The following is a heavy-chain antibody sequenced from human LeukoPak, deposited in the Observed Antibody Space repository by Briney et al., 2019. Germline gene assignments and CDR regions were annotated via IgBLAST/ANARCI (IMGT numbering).Heavy chain of an antibody. CDR2: IYYSGST. V-gene: IGHV4-59*12. Sequence: PSETLSLTCTVSGGSISSYYWSWIRQPPGKGLEWIGEIYYSGSTNYNPSLKSRVTISVDKSKNQFSLKLSSVTAADTAVYYCAVGSGWSYNWFDPWGQGTLVTVSS. CDR1: GGSISSYY. CDR3: AVGSGWSYNWFDP. J-gene: IGHJ5*02. D-gene: IGHD6-19*01.